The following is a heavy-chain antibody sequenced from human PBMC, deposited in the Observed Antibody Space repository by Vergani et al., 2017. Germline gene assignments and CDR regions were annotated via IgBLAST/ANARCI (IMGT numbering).Heavy chain of an antibody. CDR2: IYYSGST. J-gene: IGHJ6*03. D-gene: IGHD6-13*01. CDR3: ARAAYSSSWYYYYYYMDV. Sequence: QLQLQESGPGLVKPSETLSLTCTVSGGSISSSSYYWGWIRQPPGKGLEWIGSIYYSGSTYSNPSLQSRVTISVDTSNNQFSLKLSSVTAADTAVYYCARAAYSSSWYYYYYYMDVWGKGTTVTVSS. V-gene: IGHV4-39*07. CDR1: GGSISSSSYY.